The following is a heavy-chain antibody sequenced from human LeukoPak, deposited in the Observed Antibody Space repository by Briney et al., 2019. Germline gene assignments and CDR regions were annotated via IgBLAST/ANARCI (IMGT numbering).Heavy chain of an antibody. CDR3: ARAAGWFDP. J-gene: IGHJ5*02. CDR1: GFSFSSYW. V-gene: IGHV3-74*01. Sequence: GGPLRLSCAASGFSFSSYWMHWVRQAPGKGLVWVSRINTDGSSTIYADSVKGRFTISRDNAKNSVYLQMNSLRAEDTAIYYCARAAGWFDPWGQGTLVTVSS. CDR2: INTDGSST.